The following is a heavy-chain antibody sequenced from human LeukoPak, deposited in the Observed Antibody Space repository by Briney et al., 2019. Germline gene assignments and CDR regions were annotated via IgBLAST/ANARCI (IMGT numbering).Heavy chain of an antibody. Sequence: PGGSLRLSCAASGFTFSSYGMSWVRQAPGKGLEWVSAISGTGGTTYYADSVKGRFTISRDNSKNTLYLQMNSLRAEDTAVYYCARREVTMVRGVIEGNYYYMDVWGKGTTVTVSS. V-gene: IGHV3-23*01. CDR1: GFTFSSYG. D-gene: IGHD3-10*01. CDR2: ISGTGGTT. CDR3: ARREVTMVRGVIEGNYYYMDV. J-gene: IGHJ6*03.